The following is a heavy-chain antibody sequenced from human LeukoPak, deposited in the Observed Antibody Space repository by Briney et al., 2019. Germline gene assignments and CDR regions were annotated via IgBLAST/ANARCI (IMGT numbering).Heavy chain of an antibody. CDR3: ARETLPNYGDYYYYYYMDV. CDR1: GFTFSSYG. V-gene: IGHV3-30*02. J-gene: IGHJ6*03. D-gene: IGHD4-17*01. Sequence: PGGSLRLSCAASGFTFSSYGMHWVRQAPGKGLEWVAFIRYDGSNKYYADSVKGRFTISRDNSKNTLYLQMNSLRAEDTAVYYCARETLPNYGDYYYYYYMDVWGKGTTVTISS. CDR2: IRYDGSNK.